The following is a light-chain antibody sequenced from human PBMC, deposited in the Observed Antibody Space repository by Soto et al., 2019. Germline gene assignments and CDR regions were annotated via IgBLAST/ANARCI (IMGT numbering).Light chain of an antibody. J-gene: IGKJ1*01. CDR1: QSFSNNY. Sequence: ELVLTQSPATLSLSPGERATLSCRASQSFSNNYLAWYQQKPVQAPRLLIYGASSRATGISDRFSGSGSGTDFTLTISRLEREDFAVYYCQQYRDSRTLGQGRKVDMK. V-gene: IGKV3-20*01. CDR2: GAS. CDR3: QQYRDSRT.